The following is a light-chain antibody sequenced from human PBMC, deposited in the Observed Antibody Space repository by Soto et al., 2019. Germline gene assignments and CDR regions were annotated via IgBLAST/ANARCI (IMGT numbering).Light chain of an antibody. V-gene: IGKV2-28*01. CDR3: MQALQTPQYT. CDR2: LGS. J-gene: IGKJ2*01. Sequence: DIVMTQSPLSLPVTPGEPASISCRSSQSLLHSNGYNYLDWYLQKPGQSPQLLSYLGSNRASGVPDRFSGSGSGTDFTLKISRVEAEDFGVYYCMQALQTPQYTFGQGTKLEIK. CDR1: QSLLHSNGYNY.